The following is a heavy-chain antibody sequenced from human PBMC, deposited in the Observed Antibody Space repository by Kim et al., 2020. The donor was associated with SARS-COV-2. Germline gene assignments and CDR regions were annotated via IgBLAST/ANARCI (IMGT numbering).Heavy chain of an antibody. J-gene: IGHJ6*01. D-gene: IGHD1-26*01. CDR3: AKGMWEYNGWDV. CDR1: GFGFSTNA. V-gene: IGHV3-23*01. CDR2: ISGTGTDL. Sequence: GGSLRLSCAASGFGFSTNAMGWVRQAPGKGLEWVSSISGTGTDLYYADSVRGRFTISRDIGKSTLYLQMNSLRAEDTALYYCAKGMWEYNGWDVGGQGTT.